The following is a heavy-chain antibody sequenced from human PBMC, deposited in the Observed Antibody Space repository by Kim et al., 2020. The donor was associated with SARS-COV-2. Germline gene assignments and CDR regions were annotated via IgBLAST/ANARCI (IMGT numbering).Heavy chain of an antibody. CDR1: GFTFSSYG. J-gene: IGHJ2*01. Sequence: GGSLRLSCAASGFTFSSYGMHWVRQAPGKGLEWVAVISYDGSNKYYADSVKGRFTISRDNSKNTLYLQMNSLRAEDTAVYYCAKDREEQQLVLSWYFDLWGRGTLVTVSS. CDR3: AKDREEQQLVLSWYFDL. D-gene: IGHD6-13*01. V-gene: IGHV3-30*18. CDR2: ISYDGSNK.